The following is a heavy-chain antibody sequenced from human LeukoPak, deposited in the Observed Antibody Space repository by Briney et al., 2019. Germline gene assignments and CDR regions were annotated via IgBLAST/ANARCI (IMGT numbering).Heavy chain of an antibody. D-gene: IGHD4-17*01. V-gene: IGHV3-23*01. CDR3: TYGDYPLTY. CDR1: GFTFDNYA. J-gene: IGHJ4*02. CDR2: LSGSGVST. Sequence: GGSLRLSCAASGFTFDNYAMTWVRQAPGKGLEWVSGLSGSGVSTHYADSVKGRFTFSRDSSRNTLYLQMNGLRAEDTAVYYCTYGDYPLTYWGQGTLVSVSS.